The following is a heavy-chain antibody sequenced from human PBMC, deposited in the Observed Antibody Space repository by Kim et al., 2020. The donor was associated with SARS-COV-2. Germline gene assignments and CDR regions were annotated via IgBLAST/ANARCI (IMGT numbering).Heavy chain of an antibody. D-gene: IGHD1-26*01. V-gene: IGHV3-13*01. CDR2: IGADGDT. CDR1: GFTFSSHD. J-gene: IGHJ6*02. CDR3: VRDLSGSNYYYGMDV. Sequence: GGSLRLSCAASGFTFSSHDMHWVRQATGKGLEWVSGIGADGDTYYLGSVRGRFTISRENAKNSLYLQRNSLTVGDTAVYYCVRDLSGSNYYYGMDVWGQGTTVTVSS.